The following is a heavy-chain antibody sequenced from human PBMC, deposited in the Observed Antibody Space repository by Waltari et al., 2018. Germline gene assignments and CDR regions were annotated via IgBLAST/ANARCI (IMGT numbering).Heavy chain of an antibody. D-gene: IGHD6-13*01. J-gene: IGHJ6*02. CDR3: ARVAARLYYYYGMDV. CDR2: INHSGST. Sequence: QVQLQQWGAGLLKPSETLSLTCAVYGGSFSGYYWSWIRQPPGKGLEWIGEINHSGSTNYNPSLKSRVTISVDTSKNQFSLKLSSVTAADTAVYYCARVAARLYYYYGMDVWGQGTTVTVSS. V-gene: IGHV4-34*01. CDR1: GGSFSGYY.